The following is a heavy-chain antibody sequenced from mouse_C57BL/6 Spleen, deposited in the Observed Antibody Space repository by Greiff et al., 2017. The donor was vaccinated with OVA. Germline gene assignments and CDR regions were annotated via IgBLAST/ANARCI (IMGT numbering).Heavy chain of an antibody. D-gene: IGHD1-1*01. CDR2: ISSGSSSI. Sequence: VQLKESGGGLVKPGGSLKLSCAASGFTFSDYGMHWVRQAPEKGLEWVAYISSGSSSIYYAEQVKGRFTISRDNAKNTLFLQMTSLMSEDTAMYYCARRVITTVVAHWYFDVWGTGTTVTVSS. CDR1: GFTFSDYG. CDR3: ARRVITTVVAHWYFDV. J-gene: IGHJ1*03. V-gene: IGHV5-17*01.